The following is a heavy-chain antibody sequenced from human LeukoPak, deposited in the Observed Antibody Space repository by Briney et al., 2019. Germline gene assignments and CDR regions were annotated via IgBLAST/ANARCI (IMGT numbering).Heavy chain of an antibody. CDR3: ARQWGSGTLDY. Sequence: PGGSLRLSCAVSRFTFSSYTMNWVRQAPGKGLEWISSISSSTNYIYYADSVKGRFTISRDNAKNSLYLQVNSLRAEDTPVYYRARQWGSGTLDYWGQGTLVTVSS. V-gene: IGHV3-21*01. CDR1: RFTFSSYT. D-gene: IGHD6-13*01. CDR2: ISSSTNYI. J-gene: IGHJ4*02.